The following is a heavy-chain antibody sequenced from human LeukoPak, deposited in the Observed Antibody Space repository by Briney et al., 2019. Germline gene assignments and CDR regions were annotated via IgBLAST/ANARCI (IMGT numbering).Heavy chain of an antibody. CDR3: ATGERLVPAAMWFDY. Sequence: ASVKVSCKASGYTFTGYYMHWVRQAPGQGLEWMGWINPKSGGRSYAQRFQGRVTMTRDTSISTAYMELSRLRSDDTAVYYCATGERLVPAAMWFDYWGQGTLVTVSS. V-gene: IGHV1-2*02. J-gene: IGHJ4*02. CDR2: INPKSGGR. D-gene: IGHD2-2*01. CDR1: GYTFTGYY.